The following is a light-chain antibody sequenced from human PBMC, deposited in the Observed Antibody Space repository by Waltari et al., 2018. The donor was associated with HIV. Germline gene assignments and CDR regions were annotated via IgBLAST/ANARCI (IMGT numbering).Light chain of an antibody. V-gene: IGLV2-14*01. CDR1: GTDNF. J-gene: IGLJ2*01. CDR2: GVS. Sequence: HSALTQPASVSGSPGQSVTISCSGAGTDNFIYWYQQFPGQAPQLIIYGVSYRPSGISPRFSASQSGNTASLTISGLQSGDEADYYCSTYTKIDFLVFGSGTKLTVL. CDR3: STYTKIDFLV.